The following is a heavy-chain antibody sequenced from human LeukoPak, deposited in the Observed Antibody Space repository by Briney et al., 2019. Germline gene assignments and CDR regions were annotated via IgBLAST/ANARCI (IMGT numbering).Heavy chain of an antibody. CDR2: IYHSGST. Sequence: PSQTLSLTCTVSGGSISSGGYYWSWIRQPPGKGLEWIGYIYHSGSTYCNPSLKSRVTISVDRSKNQFSLKLSSVTAADTAVYYCARVLGILWFGEGGYFDYWGQGTLVTVSS. J-gene: IGHJ4*02. D-gene: IGHD3-10*01. V-gene: IGHV4-30-2*01. CDR3: ARVLGILWFGEGGYFDY. CDR1: GGSISSGGYY.